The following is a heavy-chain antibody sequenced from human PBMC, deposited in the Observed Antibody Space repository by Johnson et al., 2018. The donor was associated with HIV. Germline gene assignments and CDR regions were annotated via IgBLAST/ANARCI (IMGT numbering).Heavy chain of an antibody. Sequence: VQLVESGGGLVKPGGSLRLSCAASGFTFSSYGMHWVRQAPGKGLEWVAVIWYDGSNKYYADSVKGRFTISRDNSKNTLYLQMNSLRAEDTAVYYCARARLLLFRELWPHDAFYIWGQGTKVTVSS. CDR1: GFTFSSYG. CDR3: ARARLLLFRELWPHDAFYI. V-gene: IGHV3-33*08. D-gene: IGHD3-10*01. CDR2: IWYDGSNK. J-gene: IGHJ3*02.